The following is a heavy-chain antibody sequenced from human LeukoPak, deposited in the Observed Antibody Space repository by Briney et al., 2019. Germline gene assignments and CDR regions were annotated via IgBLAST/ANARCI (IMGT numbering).Heavy chain of an antibody. CDR2: INPNSGGT. Sequence: ASVKVSCKASGYTFTGYYMHWVRQAPGQGLEWMGWINPNSGGTNYAQKFQGRVTMTRDTSISTAYMELSRLRSDETAVYYCARDTPSGDYDISGYYDYYYMDVWGKGTTVTVSS. D-gene: IGHD3-22*01. CDR1: GYTFTGYY. CDR3: ARDTPSGDYDISGYYDYYYMDV. J-gene: IGHJ6*03. V-gene: IGHV1-2*02.